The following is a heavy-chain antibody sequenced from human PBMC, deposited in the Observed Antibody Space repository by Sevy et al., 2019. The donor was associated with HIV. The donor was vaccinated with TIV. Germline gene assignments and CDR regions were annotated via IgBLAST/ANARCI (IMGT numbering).Heavy chain of an antibody. D-gene: IGHD6-13*01. J-gene: IGHJ4*02. CDR2: TRNKADGYTT. CDR1: GFTFSDHY. V-gene: IGHV3-72*01. CDR3: ATHAGIAAAGRVFDY. Sequence: GESLKISCVASGFTFSDHYMEWVRQAPGKGLEWVGRTRNKADGYTTEYAASVKGRFTISRDESKNSLYVQMNSLKAEDTAVYYCATHAGIAAAGRVFDYWGQETLVTVSS.